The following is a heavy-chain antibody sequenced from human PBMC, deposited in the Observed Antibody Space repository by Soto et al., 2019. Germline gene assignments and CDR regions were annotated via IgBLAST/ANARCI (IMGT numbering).Heavy chain of an antibody. D-gene: IGHD1-26*01. CDR1: GFTFSSYE. J-gene: IGHJ6*02. Sequence: PGGSLRLSCAASGFTFSSYEMNWVRQAPGKGLEWVSYISSSGSTIYYADSVKGRFTISRDNAKNSLYLQMNSLRAEDTAVYYCARDALKEWEPGPNYYYGMDVWGQGTTVTVSS. CDR3: ARDALKEWEPGPNYYYGMDV. V-gene: IGHV3-48*03. CDR2: ISSSGSTI.